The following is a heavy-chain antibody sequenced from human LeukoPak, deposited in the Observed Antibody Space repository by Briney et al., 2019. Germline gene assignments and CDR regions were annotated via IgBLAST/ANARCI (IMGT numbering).Heavy chain of an antibody. D-gene: IGHD4-17*01. V-gene: IGHV3-7*03. J-gene: IGHJ5*02. Sequence: GGSLRLSCAASGFTFSNYWMSWVRQAPGKGLEWVANIKQDGSEKYYVDSVKGRFTISRDNAKNSLYLQMNSLRAEDTAVYYCAKDQDDYGDPNWFDPWGQGTLVTVSS. CDR1: GFTFSNYW. CDR2: IKQDGSEK. CDR3: AKDQDDYGDPNWFDP.